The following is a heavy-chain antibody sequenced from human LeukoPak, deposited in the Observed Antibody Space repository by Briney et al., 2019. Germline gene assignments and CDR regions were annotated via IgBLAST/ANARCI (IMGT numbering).Heavy chain of an antibody. Sequence: TGGSLRLSCAASGFTFSSYGMHWVRQAPGKGLEWVAVISYDGSNKYYADSVKGRFTISRDNAKNSLYLQMNSLRAEDTAVYYCARSFFDYGAFDIWGQGTMVTVSS. CDR2: ISYDGSNK. CDR3: ARSFFDYGAFDI. CDR1: GFTFSSYG. D-gene: IGHD4-17*01. V-gene: IGHV3-30*03. J-gene: IGHJ3*02.